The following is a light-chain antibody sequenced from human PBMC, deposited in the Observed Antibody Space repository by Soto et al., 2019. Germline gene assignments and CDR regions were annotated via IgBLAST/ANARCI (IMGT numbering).Light chain of an antibody. J-gene: IGLJ2*01. CDR1: SSDVGGYNY. Sequence: QSALAQPASGSGSPGQSITISCTGTSSDVGGYNYVSWYQQHPGKAPKLMIYDVSNRPSGVSNRFSGSKSGNTASLTISGLQAEDEADYYCSSYTSSSLVVFGGGTKVTVL. CDR3: SSYTSSSLVV. V-gene: IGLV2-14*01. CDR2: DVS.